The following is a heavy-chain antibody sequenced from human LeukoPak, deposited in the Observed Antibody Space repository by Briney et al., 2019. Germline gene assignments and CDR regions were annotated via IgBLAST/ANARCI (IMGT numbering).Heavy chain of an antibody. CDR3: AIVGTCELQRVLEN. CDR1: GFTFSDYW. CDR2: VGRDGGEK. V-gene: IGHV3-7*01. Sequence: GGSPRLSCAASGFTFSDYWMTWVRQVPGKGLEWVANVGRDGGEKNYVDSVEGRFTISRDNAKKSLDLEMNSLRVEDTALYYCAIVGTCELQRVLENWGQGTLVTVSS. J-gene: IGHJ4*02. D-gene: IGHD1-7*01.